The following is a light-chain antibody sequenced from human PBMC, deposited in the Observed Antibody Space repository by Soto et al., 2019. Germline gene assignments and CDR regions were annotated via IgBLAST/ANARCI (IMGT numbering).Light chain of an antibody. CDR3: QQSYSTPALT. CDR1: QSITSY. CDR2: AAS. J-gene: IGKJ4*01. Sequence: DIQMTQSPSSLSASVGDRVTITCRASQSITSYLNWYQQKPGKSPTLLIYAASSLQSGFPSRFSGSGSGTDFTLTISRLQPEDFATYDCQQSYSTPALTFGGGTTGEIK. V-gene: IGKV1-39*01.